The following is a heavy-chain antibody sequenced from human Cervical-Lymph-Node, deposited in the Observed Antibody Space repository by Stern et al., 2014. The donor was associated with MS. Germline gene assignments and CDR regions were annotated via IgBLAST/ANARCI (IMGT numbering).Heavy chain of an antibody. CDR1: GYTFTHYG. Sequence: VQLVESGAEVKKPGASVKVSCKASGYTFTHYGVSWVRQAPGQGLEWMGWISGYNGHTKYAQRFQGRVTMTTDTSTNTAYMELRSLRSDDTAVYYCAKNTSGFDYWGQGTLVTVSS. CDR2: ISGYNGHT. V-gene: IGHV1-18*01. CDR3: AKNTSGFDY. D-gene: IGHD6-19*01. J-gene: IGHJ4*02.